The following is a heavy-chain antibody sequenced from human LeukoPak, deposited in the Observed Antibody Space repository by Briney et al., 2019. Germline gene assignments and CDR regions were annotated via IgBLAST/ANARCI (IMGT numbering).Heavy chain of an antibody. Sequence: PSETLSLTCTVSGGSISSYYGSWIRQPPGKGLEWIGYIYYSGSTNYNPSLKSRVTISVDTSKNQFSLKPRSVTAADTAVYYCASARMTTVTEFDYWGQGTLVTVSS. J-gene: IGHJ4*02. CDR1: GGSISSYY. V-gene: IGHV4-59*01. D-gene: IGHD4-17*01. CDR2: IYYSGST. CDR3: ASARMTTVTEFDY.